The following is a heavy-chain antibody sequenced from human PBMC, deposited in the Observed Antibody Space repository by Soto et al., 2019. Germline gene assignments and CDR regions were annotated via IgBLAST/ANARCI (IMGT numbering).Heavy chain of an antibody. CDR2: ISYDGSNK. Sequence: PGGSLRLSWAASGFTFSSYGMHWVRQAPGKGLEWVAVISYDGSNKYYADSVKGRFTISRDNSKNTLYLQMNSLRAEDTAVYYCAKDIRFLEWLLPYYYYGMDVWGQGTTVNVS. CDR3: AKDIRFLEWLLPYYYYGMDV. V-gene: IGHV3-30*18. D-gene: IGHD3-3*01. CDR1: GFTFSSYG. J-gene: IGHJ6*01.